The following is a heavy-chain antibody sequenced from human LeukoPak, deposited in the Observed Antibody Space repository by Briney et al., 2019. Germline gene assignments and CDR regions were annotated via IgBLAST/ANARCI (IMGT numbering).Heavy chain of an antibody. CDR1: GFTFSTYG. D-gene: IGHD7-27*01. CDR3: ARDSITGDNSLGF. CDR2: ITNDGNYE. Sequence: GRSLRLSCAASGFTFSTYGMHWVRQAPGKGLEWVAVITNDGNYEKYADAVRGRFTISRDNSKNTLYLQMNSLSAEDTAVYYCARDSITGDNSLGFWGRGTLVTVSS. V-gene: IGHV3-33*05. J-gene: IGHJ4*02.